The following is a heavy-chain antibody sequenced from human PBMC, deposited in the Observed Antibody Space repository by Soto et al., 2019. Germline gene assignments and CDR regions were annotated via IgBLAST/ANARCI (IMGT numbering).Heavy chain of an antibody. CDR1: RFISRSYV. J-gene: IGHJ5*02. CDR2: IWYDGDNT. CDR3: GRGPRRSYRSSWFDH. Sequence: GGSLRLSCAASRFISRSYVIHWVRQAPGKGLEWVASIWYDGDNTYYADSVKGRFTISRDNSKNTLYLQMNSLTAEDTALYYCGRGPRRSYRSSWFDHWGQGTLVTVSS. V-gene: IGHV3-33*01. D-gene: IGHD4-4*01.